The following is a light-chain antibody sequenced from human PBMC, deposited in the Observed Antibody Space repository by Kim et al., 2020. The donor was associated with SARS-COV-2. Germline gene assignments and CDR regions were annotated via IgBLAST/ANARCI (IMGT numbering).Light chain of an antibody. V-gene: IGLV1-40*01. J-gene: IGLJ2*01. CDR2: GDS. CDR1: GSNIGAGYD. CDR3: QSFDSSLSGSV. Sequence: QRVTISCTGSGSNIGAGYDVHWYQQLPGAAPKLLIYGDSIRPTGVPDRFSGSKSGTSASLAITGLQADDEADYYCQSFDSSLSGSVFGGGTQLTVL.